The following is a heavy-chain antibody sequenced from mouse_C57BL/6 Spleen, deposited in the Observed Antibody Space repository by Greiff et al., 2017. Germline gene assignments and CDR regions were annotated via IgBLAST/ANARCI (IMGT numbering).Heavy chain of an antibody. CDR3: TREGGYYFDY. V-gene: IGHV1-15*01. CDR1: GYTFTDYE. Sequence: VKLMASGAELVRPGASVTLSCKASGYTFTDYEMHWVKQTPVHGLEWIGAIDPETGGTAYNQKFKGKAILTADKSSSTAYMELRSLTSEDSAVYYCTREGGYYFDYWGQGTTLTVSS. CDR2: IDPETGGT. J-gene: IGHJ2*01.